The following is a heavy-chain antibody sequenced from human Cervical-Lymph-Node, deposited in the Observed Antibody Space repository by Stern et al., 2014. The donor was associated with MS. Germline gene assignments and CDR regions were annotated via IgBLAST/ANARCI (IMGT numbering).Heavy chain of an antibody. CDR2: IVPVLGKV. Sequence: VQLVQSGAEVKKPGSSVKVSCKASGGSFTSYTVTWVRQAPGPGLELVGRIVPVLGKVIYAEKVKVRVTITADNSATTVYMELRSLRSEDTAVYYCARNADVYNYLDSWGQGSLVLVSS. CDR1: GGSFTSYT. D-gene: IGHD5-24*01. CDR3: ARNADVYNYLDS. J-gene: IGHJ4*02. V-gene: IGHV1-69*09.